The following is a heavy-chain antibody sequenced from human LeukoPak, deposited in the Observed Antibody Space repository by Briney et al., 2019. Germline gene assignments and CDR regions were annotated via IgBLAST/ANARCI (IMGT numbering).Heavy chain of an antibody. J-gene: IGHJ5*02. CDR2: IYYSGST. D-gene: IGHD6-6*01. Sequence: SETLSLTCTVSGGSISSGGYYWSWIRQHPGKGLEWIGYIYYSGSTYYNPSLKSRVTISVDTSKNQFSLKLSSVTAADTAVYYCARTERWSRPTARPWGWFDPWGQGTLVTVSS. V-gene: IGHV4-31*03. CDR3: ARTERWSRPTARPWGWFDP. CDR1: GGSISSGGYY.